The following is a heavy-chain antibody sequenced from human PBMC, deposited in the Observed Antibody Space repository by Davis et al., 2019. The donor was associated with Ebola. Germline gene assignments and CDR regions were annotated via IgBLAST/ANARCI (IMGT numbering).Heavy chain of an antibody. D-gene: IGHD3-16*02. CDR1: GYTFTSYG. J-gene: IGHJ4*02. V-gene: IGHV1-18*01. CDR2: ISAYNGNT. Sequence: ASVKVSCKASGYTFTSYGISWVRQAPGQGLEWMGWISAYNGNTNYAQKFQGRVTITADKSTSTAYMELSSLRSEDTAVYYCASGALNDYIWGSYPYVGDYWGQGTLVTVSS. CDR3: ASGALNDYIWGSYPYVGDY.